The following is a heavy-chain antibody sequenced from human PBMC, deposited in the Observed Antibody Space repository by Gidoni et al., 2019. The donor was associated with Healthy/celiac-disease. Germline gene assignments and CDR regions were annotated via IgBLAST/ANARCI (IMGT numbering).Heavy chain of an antibody. CDR1: GYTFTGYY. CDR3: ARTTGESGYSYGRHFDY. J-gene: IGHJ4*02. CDR2: INPNSGGT. V-gene: IGHV1-2*04. D-gene: IGHD5-18*01. Sequence: QVQLVQSGAEVKKPGASVKVSCKASGYTFTGYYMHWVRQAPGQGLEWMGWINPNSGGTNYAQKFQGWVTMTRDTSISTAYMELSRLRSDDTAVYYCARTTGESGYSYGRHFDYWGQGTLVTVSS.